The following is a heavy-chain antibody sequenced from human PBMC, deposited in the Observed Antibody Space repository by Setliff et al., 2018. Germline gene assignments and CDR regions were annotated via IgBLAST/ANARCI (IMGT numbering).Heavy chain of an antibody. CDR3: ARTGTYRYFDY. Sequence: ASETLSLTCAAYGGTFSDYYWTWIRQPPGKGLEWIGEINHRGSTNYNPSLKSRATISVDTAKNQFSLKLTSVTAADTAVYYCARTGTYRYFDYWGQGTLVTVSS. V-gene: IGHV4-34*01. D-gene: IGHD1-1*01. J-gene: IGHJ4*02. CDR2: INHRGST. CDR1: GGTFSDYY.